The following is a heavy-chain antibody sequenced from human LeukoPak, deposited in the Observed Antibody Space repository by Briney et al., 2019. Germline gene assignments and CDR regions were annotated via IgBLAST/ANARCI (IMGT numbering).Heavy chain of an antibody. CDR2: ISSSSSTI. J-gene: IGHJ6*03. CDR1: GFTFSSYS. CDR3: ARVPYSSSHTYYYMDV. D-gene: IGHD6-6*01. Sequence: GGSLRLSCAASGFTFSSYSMNWVRQAPGKGLEWVSYISSSSSTIYYADSVKGRFTISRDNAKNSLYLQMNSLRDEDTAVYYCARVPYSSSHTYYYMDVWGKGTTVTVSS. V-gene: IGHV3-48*02.